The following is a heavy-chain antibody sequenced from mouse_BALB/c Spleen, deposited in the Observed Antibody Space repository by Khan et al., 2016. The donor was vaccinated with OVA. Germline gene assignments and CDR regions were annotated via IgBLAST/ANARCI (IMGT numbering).Heavy chain of an antibody. J-gene: IGHJ2*01. CDR1: GYSITSDYA. Sequence: EVHLQESGPGLVKPSQSLSLTCTVTGYSITSDYAWNWIRQFPGNKLEWMAYIRYSGSTSYNPSLKSRISITRDTSKNQFFLQLNSVTTEDTATYYCARKRGNYFDYWGQGTTLTVSS. D-gene: IGHD1-1*02. CDR3: ARKRGNYFDY. CDR2: IRYSGST. V-gene: IGHV3-2*02.